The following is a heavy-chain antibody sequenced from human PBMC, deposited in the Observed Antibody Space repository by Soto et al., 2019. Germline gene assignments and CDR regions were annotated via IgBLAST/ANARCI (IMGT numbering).Heavy chain of an antibody. V-gene: IGHV4-39*01. D-gene: IGHD1-26*01. CDR1: GGSISSSSYF. Sequence: SETLSLTCTVSGGSISSSSYFWGWVRQSPGKGLEWIGSLYYGGSTFYNPSLKSRVTISLDTSKNQFSLRLTSVTAADTAIYYCARQLPVGATSWFDPWGQGTLVTVSS. CDR2: LYYGGST. J-gene: IGHJ5*02. CDR3: ARQLPVGATSWFDP.